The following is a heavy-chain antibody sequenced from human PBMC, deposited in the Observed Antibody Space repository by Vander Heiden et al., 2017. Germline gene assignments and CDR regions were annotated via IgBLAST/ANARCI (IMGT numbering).Heavy chain of an antibody. D-gene: IGHD2-2*01. CDR3: ASRRGVVPAAIRA. J-gene: IGHJ5*02. CDR2: INHSGST. V-gene: IGHV4-34*01. CDR1: GGSFSGYY. Sequence: QVQLQQWGAGLLKPSETLPLTCAVYGGSFSGYYWSWIRQPPGKGLEWIGEINHSGSTNYNPSLKSRVTISVDTSKNQFSLKLSSVPAADTAVYYCASRRGVVPAAIRAWGQGTLVTVSS.